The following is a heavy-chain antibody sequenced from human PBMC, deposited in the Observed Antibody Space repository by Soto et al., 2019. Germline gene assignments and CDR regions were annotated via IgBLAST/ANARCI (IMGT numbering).Heavy chain of an antibody. CDR1: GGTFSSYA. D-gene: IGHD6-13*01. Sequence: QVQLVQSGAEVKKPGSSVKVSCKASGGTFSSYAISWVRQAPGQGLEWMGGIIPIFGTANYAQKFQGRVTITADASTSTAYMELGSLRSEDTAVYYCATLIVPKGYSRSWLDYYYYGMDVWGQGTTVTVSS. V-gene: IGHV1-69*01. J-gene: IGHJ6*02. CDR2: IIPIFGTA. CDR3: ATLIVPKGYSRSWLDYYYYGMDV.